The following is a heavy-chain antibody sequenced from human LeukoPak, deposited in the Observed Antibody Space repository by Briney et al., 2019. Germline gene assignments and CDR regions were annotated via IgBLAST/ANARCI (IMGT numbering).Heavy chain of an antibody. CDR3: ARHFGPPYGDYSNWFDP. Sequence: SETLSLTCTVSGGSITDYYWGWIRQPPGKGLEWIGYDYYSGSSNYNPSLKSRVTISVDTSKNQFSLKLSSVTAADTAVYYCARHFGPPYGDYSNWFDPWGQGTLVTVSS. CDR1: GGSITDYY. V-gene: IGHV4-59*08. D-gene: IGHD4-17*01. J-gene: IGHJ5*02. CDR2: DYYSGSS.